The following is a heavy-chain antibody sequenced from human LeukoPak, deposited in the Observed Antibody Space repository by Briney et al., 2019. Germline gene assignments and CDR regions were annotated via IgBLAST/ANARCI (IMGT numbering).Heavy chain of an antibody. CDR2: INPNSGDT. CDR3: ARGEYTSGWFDY. J-gene: IGHJ5*01. V-gene: IGHV1-2*02. D-gene: IGHD6-19*01. Sequence: ASVKVSCKASGYTFAGYYIHWVRQAPGQGLEWMGWINPNSGDTHYPQKFQGRVTMTGDTSISTSYMDLSRLTSDDTAVYYCARGEYTSGWFDYWGQGTLVTVSS. CDR1: GYTFAGYY.